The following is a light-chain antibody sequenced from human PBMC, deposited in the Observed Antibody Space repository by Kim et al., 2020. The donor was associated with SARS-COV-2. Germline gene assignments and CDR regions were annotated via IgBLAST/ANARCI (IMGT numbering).Light chain of an antibody. V-gene: IGKV3D-11*02. CDR3: QQRSNWPLT. J-gene: IGKJ4*01. CDR1: QSVSSY. CDR2: GAS. Sequence: EIVLTQSPATLSLSPGERATLSCRASQSVSSYLAWYQQKPGQAPRLLIYGASNRATGIPARFSGSGPGTDFTLTISSLEPEDFAVYYCQQRSNWPLTFGGGTKVDIK.